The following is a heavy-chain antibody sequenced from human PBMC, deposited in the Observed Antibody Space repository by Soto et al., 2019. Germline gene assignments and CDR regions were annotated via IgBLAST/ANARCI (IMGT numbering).Heavy chain of an antibody. CDR3: ARGFLLGYCSGGSCYPGAGRWFDP. CDR2: INAGNGNT. D-gene: IGHD2-15*01. J-gene: IGHJ5*02. CDR1: GYTFTSYA. V-gene: IGHV1-3*01. Sequence: QVQLVQSGAEVKKPGASVKVSCKASGYTFTSYAMHWVRQAPGQRLEWMGWINAGNGNTKYSQKFQGRVTITRDTSASTAYMELSSLRSEDTAVYYCARGFLLGYCSGGSCYPGAGRWFDPWGQGTLVTVSS.